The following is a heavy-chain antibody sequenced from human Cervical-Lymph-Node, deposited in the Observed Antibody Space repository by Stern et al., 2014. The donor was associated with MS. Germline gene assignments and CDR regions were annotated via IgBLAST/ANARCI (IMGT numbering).Heavy chain of an antibody. CDR3: VRAREGYYFDY. CDR1: GFSLSTTGMC. V-gene: IGHV2-70*01. J-gene: IGHJ4*02. Sequence: QVTLRESGPALVKPTQTLTLTCTLSGFSLSTTGMCLSWIRQPPGKALEWLALLDWDGDKYCSTALKTRLTISKDPSKNQVVLTMTNMAPLDTATYFCVRAREGYYFDYWGQGIPVTVSS. CDR2: LDWDGDK. D-gene: IGHD2-21*01.